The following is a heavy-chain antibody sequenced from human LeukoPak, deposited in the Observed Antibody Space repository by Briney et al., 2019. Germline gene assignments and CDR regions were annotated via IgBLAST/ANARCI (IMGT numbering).Heavy chain of an antibody. CDR3: ARQKGSGYPFSTPPYYFDY. D-gene: IGHD3-22*01. J-gene: IGHJ4*02. CDR1: GGSISSSSYY. Sequence: ASETLSLTCTVSGGSISSSSYYWGWIRQPPGKGLEWIGSIYYSGSTYYNPSLKSRVTISVDTSKNQFSLKLSSVTAADTAVYYCARQKGSGYPFSTPPYYFDYWGQGTLVTVSS. CDR2: IYYSGST. V-gene: IGHV4-39*01.